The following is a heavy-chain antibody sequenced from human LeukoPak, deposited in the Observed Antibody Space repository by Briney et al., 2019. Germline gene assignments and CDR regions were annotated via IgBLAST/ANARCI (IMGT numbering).Heavy chain of an antibody. Sequence: SVNVSCKASGGTFSSYAISWVRQAPGQGLEWMGGIIPIFGTANYAQKFQGRVTMTRDTSTSTVYMELSSLRFEDTAVYYCARVSRDGYNYAYWGQGTLVTVSS. CDR3: ARVSRDGYNYAY. V-gene: IGHV1-69*05. CDR1: GGTFSSYA. J-gene: IGHJ4*02. D-gene: IGHD5-24*01. CDR2: IIPIFGTA.